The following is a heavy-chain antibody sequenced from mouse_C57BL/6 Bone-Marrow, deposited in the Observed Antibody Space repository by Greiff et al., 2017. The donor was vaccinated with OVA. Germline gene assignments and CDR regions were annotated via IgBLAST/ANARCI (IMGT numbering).Heavy chain of an antibody. Sequence: EVQLVESGGGLVQPKGSLKLSCAASGFSFNTYAMNWVRQAPGKGLEWVARIRSKSNNYATYYDDSVKDRFTISRDDSESMLYLQMNNLKTEDTAMYYCVRYGSSYDYAMDYWGQGTSVTVSS. D-gene: IGHD1-1*01. V-gene: IGHV10-1*01. CDR1: GFSFNTYA. CDR3: VRYGSSYDYAMDY. CDR2: IRSKSNNYAT. J-gene: IGHJ4*01.